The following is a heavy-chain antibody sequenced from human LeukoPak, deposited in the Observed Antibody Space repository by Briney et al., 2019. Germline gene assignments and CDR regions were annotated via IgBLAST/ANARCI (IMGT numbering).Heavy chain of an antibody. CDR2: ISSSSSYI. Sequence: GGSLRLSCAASGFTFSSYSMTWVSQAPGKGLEWVSSISSSSSYIYYADSVKGRFTISRDNAKNSLYLQMNSLRAEDTAVYYCARTNDYGDSIPDYWGQGTLVTVSS. CDR3: ARTNDYGDSIPDY. J-gene: IGHJ4*02. D-gene: IGHD4-17*01. CDR1: GFTFSSYS. V-gene: IGHV3-21*01.